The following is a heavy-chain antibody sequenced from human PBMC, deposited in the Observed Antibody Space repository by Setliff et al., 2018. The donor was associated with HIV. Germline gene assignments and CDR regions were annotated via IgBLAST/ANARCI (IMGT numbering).Heavy chain of an antibody. Sequence: PSETLSLTCTVSGYSITNNNYWGWIRQPPGKGLEWIGYIYYSGSTYYNPSLKSRVTMSVDTSKNQFSLKLSSVTAMDTAVYYCAKRTFGSGRLDPWGQGTLVTVSS. CDR3: AKRTFGSGRLDP. CDR2: IYYSGST. D-gene: IGHD3-16*01. V-gene: IGHV4-28*01. CDR1: GYSITNNNY. J-gene: IGHJ5*02.